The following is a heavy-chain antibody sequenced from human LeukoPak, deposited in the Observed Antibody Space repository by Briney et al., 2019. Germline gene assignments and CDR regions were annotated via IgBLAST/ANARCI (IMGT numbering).Heavy chain of an antibody. D-gene: IGHD6-13*01. CDR1: GFTFSSYA. V-gene: IGHV3-30*04. CDR3: ARDWQQLANYYYYGMDV. CDR2: ISYDGSNK. J-gene: IGHJ6*02. Sequence: QTGGSLRLSCAAPGFTFSSYAMHWVRQAPGKGLEWVAVISYDGSNKYYADSVKGRFTISRDNSKNTLYLQMNSLRAEDTAVYYCARDWQQLANYYYYGMDVWGQGTTVTVSS.